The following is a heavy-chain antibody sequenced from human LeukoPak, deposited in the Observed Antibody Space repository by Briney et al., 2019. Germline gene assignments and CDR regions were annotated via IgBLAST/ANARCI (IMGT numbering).Heavy chain of an antibody. CDR3: AKSHHVTAIDY. Sequence: RSGGSLRLSCAASGFTFSSYSMNWVRQAPGQGLESVSYISSSTSTIYYADSVKGRFTISRDNAKNSLYLQMNSLRADDTAVYYCAKSHHVTAIDYWGQGTLVTVSS. D-gene: IGHD2-21*02. V-gene: IGHV3-48*01. J-gene: IGHJ4*02. CDR2: ISSSTSTI. CDR1: GFTFSSYS.